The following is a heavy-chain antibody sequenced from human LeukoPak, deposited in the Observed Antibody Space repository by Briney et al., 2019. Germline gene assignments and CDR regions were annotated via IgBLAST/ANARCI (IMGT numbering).Heavy chain of an antibody. CDR2: ISGSGGST. V-gene: IGHV3-23*01. D-gene: IGHD6-19*01. J-gene: IGHJ4*02. Sequence: GGSLRLSCAASGFTFSSYAMSWVRQAPGKGLEWVSAISGSGGSTYYADSVKGRFTISRDNSKNTLYLQMNSLRAEDTAVYYCAKIGYGIAVAVPSIPLDYWGQGTLVTVSS. CDR3: AKIGYGIAVAVPSIPLDY. CDR1: GFTFSSYA.